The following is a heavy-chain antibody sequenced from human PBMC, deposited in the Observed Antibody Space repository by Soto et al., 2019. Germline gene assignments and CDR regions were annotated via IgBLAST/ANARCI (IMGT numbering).Heavy chain of an antibody. CDR1: GYTFTSYY. V-gene: IGHV1-46*01. D-gene: IGHD1-26*01. Sequence: QVQLVQSGAEVKKPGASVKVSCKASGYTFTSYYMHWVRQAPGQGLEWMGIINPSGGSTSYAQKFQGRVTMTRDTSTSTVYMERSSLRSEDTAVYYCARDGGSYYRSWYFDLWGRGTLVTVSS. J-gene: IGHJ2*01. CDR2: INPSGGST. CDR3: ARDGGSYYRSWYFDL.